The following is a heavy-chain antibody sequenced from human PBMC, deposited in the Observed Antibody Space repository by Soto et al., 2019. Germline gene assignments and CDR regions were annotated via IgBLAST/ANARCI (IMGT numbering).Heavy chain of an antibody. CDR3: ARDRKNYYDSSGPVRGHFDY. V-gene: IGHV1-69*01. CDR1: VGTFSSYA. CDR2: IIPIFGTA. Sequence: QVQLVQSGAEVKKPGSSVKVSCKASVGTFSSYAISWVRQAPGQGLEWMGGIIPIFGTANYAQKFQGRVTSTADESTRTAYMELSSLRSEDTAVYYCARDRKNYYDSSGPVRGHFDYWGQGTLVTVSS. D-gene: IGHD3-22*01. J-gene: IGHJ4*02.